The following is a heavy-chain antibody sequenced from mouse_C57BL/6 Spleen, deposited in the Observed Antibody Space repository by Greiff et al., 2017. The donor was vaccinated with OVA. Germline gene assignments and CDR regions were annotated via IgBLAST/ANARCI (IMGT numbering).Heavy chain of an antibody. J-gene: IGHJ2*01. D-gene: IGHD2-3*01. CDR3: ARWLLQGYYFGS. Sequence: QVQLQQSGPELVKPGASVKISCKASGYAFSSSWMNWVKQRPGKGLEWIGRIYPGDGDTNYNGKFTGKCTLTADKSSSTAYMQLSSLTSEDSAVSFCARWLLQGYYFGSWGAGTTLT. V-gene: IGHV1-82*01. CDR1: GYAFSSSW. CDR2: IYPGDGDT.